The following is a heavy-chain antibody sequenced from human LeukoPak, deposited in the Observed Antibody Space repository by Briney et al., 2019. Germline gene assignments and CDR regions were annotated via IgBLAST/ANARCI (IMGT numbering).Heavy chain of an antibody. CDR1: GASISSSSYY. D-gene: IGHD3-10*01. J-gene: IGHJ5*02. Sequence: PSETLSLTCTVSGASISSSSYYWGWIRQSPGKGLEWIATISYSGSTYYNPSLKSRVTLSVDTSKNQFSLKLSSVTAADTAVYYCARHYHYGSGTYRPLDPWGQGTLVTVSS. CDR3: ARHYHYGSGTYRPLDP. CDR2: ISYSGST. V-gene: IGHV4-39*01.